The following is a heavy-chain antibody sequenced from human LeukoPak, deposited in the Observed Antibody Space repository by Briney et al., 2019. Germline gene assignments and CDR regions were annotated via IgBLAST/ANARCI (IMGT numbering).Heavy chain of an antibody. D-gene: IGHD3-3*01. Sequence: SETLTLTCAVSGHSISSGYYWGWPRQPPGKGLDWIESIYSMGSIYYTPSLKSRVTISVDTSKSRFSLNLSCVTAADTAVYYCARHGVLRLFPGAFEIWGQGTMVTVSS. CDR1: GHSISSGYY. J-gene: IGHJ3*02. V-gene: IGHV4-38-2*01. CDR2: IYSMGSI. CDR3: ARHGVLRLFPGAFEI.